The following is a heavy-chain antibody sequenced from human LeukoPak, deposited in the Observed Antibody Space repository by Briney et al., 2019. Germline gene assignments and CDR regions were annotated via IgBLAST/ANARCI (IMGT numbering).Heavy chain of an antibody. J-gene: IGHJ4*02. D-gene: IGHD6-19*01. CDR3: ARDSLAGTVGFFDY. CDR1: GFTFDDYA. Sequence: PGRSLRLSCAASGFTFDDYAMHWVRQAPGKGLEWVSGISWNSGSIGYADSVKGRFTISRDNAKNSLYLQMNSLRAEDTAVYYCARDSLAGTVGFFDYWGQGTLVTVSS. CDR2: ISWNSGSI. V-gene: IGHV3-9*01.